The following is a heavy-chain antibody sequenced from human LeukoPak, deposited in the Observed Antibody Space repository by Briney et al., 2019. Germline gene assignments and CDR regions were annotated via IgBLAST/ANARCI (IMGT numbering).Heavy chain of an antibody. CDR3: ARYRFYYDSSGYPDAFDI. D-gene: IGHD3-22*01. CDR2: ISYDGSNK. J-gene: IGHJ3*02. CDR1: GFTFSSYA. V-gene: IGHV3-30-3*01. Sequence: GGSLRLSCAASGFTFSSYAMLWVRQAPGKGLEWVAVISYDGSNKYYADSVKGRFTISRDNSKNTLYLQMNSLRAEDTAVYYCARYRFYYDSSGYPDAFDIWGQGTMVTVSS.